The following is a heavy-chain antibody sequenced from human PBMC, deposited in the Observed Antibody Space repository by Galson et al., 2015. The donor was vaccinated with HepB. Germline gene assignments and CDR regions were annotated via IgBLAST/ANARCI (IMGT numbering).Heavy chain of an antibody. V-gene: IGHV5-51*01. D-gene: IGHD3-22*01. CDR1: GFSFTSYW. CDR3: ARSFVVITTMSNPYFDY. Sequence: QSGAEVKKPGESLKISCKGSGFSFTSYWIAWVRQMPGKGLERMGIIYPGDSDTRFSPSFQGQVTISADKSISTAYLQWSSLKASDTAMYYCARSFVVITTMSNPYFDYWGQGTLVIVSS. CDR2: IYPGDSDT. J-gene: IGHJ4*02.